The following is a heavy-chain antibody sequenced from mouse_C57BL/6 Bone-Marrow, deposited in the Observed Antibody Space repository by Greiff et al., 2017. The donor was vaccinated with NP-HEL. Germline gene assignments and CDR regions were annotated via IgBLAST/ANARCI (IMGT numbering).Heavy chain of an antibody. CDR2: INPNNGGT. V-gene: IGHV1-26*01. D-gene: IGHD1-1*01. CDR3: ARGGTVVPIYAMDY. CDR1: GYTFTDYY. J-gene: IGHJ4*01. Sequence: EVQLQQSGPELVKPGASVKISCKASGYTFTDYYMNWVKQSHGKSLEWIGDINPNNGGTSYNQKFKGKATLTVDKSSSTAYMELRSLTSEDSAVYYCARGGTVVPIYAMDYWGQGTSVTVSS.